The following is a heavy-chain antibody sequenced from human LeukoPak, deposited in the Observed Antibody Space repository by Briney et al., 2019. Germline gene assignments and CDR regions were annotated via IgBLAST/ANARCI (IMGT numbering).Heavy chain of an antibody. CDR3: AREERGCFDY. D-gene: IGHD1-26*01. CDR2: IHYSGST. Sequence: PSETLSLTCTVSGGSISTYYWSWIRQPPGKGLEWIGYIHYSGSTKYNPSLKSRVTISVDTSKSQFSLKLSSVTAADTAVYYCAREERGCFDYWGQGTLVTVSS. V-gene: IGHV4-59*01. CDR1: GGSISTYY. J-gene: IGHJ4*02.